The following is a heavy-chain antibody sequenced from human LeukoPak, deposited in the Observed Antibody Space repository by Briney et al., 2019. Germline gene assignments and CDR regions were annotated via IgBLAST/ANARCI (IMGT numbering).Heavy chain of an antibody. CDR2: ISRSGSTK. CDR3: ARDARYCSSNTCYYYFDY. J-gene: IGHJ4*02. Sequence: PGGSLRLSCAASGFTFTTYDMNWVRQAPGKGLEWVSYISRSGSTKFYADSVRGRFTISRDNAKNSLDLQMNSLRAEDTAVYYCARDARYCSSNTCYYYFDYWGQGTLVTVSS. V-gene: IGHV3-48*03. D-gene: IGHD2-2*01. CDR1: GFTFTTYD.